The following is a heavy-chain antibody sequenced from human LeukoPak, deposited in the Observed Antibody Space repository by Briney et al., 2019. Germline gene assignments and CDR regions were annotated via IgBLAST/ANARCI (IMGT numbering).Heavy chain of an antibody. D-gene: IGHD2-2*03. CDR2: IYDSGST. Sequence: XXRQSPGXGLEWLGYIYDSGSTKYNPSLKSRVTISVDASKNQISLKLTSMTAADTAVYYCARDGSGFDVWGQGTKVTVSS. CDR3: ARDGSGFDV. V-gene: IGHV4-59*01. J-gene: IGHJ3*01.